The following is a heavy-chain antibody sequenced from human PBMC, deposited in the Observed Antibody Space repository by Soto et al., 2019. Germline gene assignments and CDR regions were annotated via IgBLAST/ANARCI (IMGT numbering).Heavy chain of an antibody. Sequence: QVQLQESGPGLVKPSGTLSLTCAVSGVSISSSNWWSWVRQPPGKGLEWIGEIYHRGSTNYNPSLNXRXTXSXDKSRNQFSLKLSSVTAADTAVYYCARRWGEGRVDYWGQGTLVTVSS. CDR1: GVSISSSNW. J-gene: IGHJ4*02. V-gene: IGHV4-4*02. D-gene: IGHD3-10*01. CDR2: IYHRGST. CDR3: ARRWGEGRVDY.